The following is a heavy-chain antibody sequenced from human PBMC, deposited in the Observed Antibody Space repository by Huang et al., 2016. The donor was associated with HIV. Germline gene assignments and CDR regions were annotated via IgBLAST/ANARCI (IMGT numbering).Heavy chain of an antibody. V-gene: IGHV4-34*02. D-gene: IGHD3-16*01. CDR1: GASFSSYF. Sequence: QVRLEQWGEGSLKPSETLSLTCAVYGASFSSYFWSWVRQSPDKRLQGFGEIKLGGPCNYNRGSKGRVVMSVDTPNNQFSLTLRAMSAADAAIDYCARLPTPSYYDTWSISPVEEDFFYFNLDLWGRGTPVTVS. J-gene: IGHJ6*02. CDR2: IKLGGPC. CDR3: ARLPTPSYYDTWSISPVEEDFFYFNLDL.